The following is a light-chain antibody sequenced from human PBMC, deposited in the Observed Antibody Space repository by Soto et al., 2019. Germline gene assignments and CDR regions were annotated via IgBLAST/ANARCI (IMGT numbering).Light chain of an antibody. CDR1: SSNIGNNF. V-gene: IGLV1-51*01. CDR3: GSWDTSLSPCYV. Sequence: SVLTQPPSVSAAPGQNVTISCSGTSSNIGNNFVSWYQHLPGTAPKILIYDNVKRPSGIPDRFSGFKSGASATLGITGLQTGDEADYYCGSWDTSLSPCYVFGTGTKLTVL. CDR2: DNV. J-gene: IGLJ1*01.